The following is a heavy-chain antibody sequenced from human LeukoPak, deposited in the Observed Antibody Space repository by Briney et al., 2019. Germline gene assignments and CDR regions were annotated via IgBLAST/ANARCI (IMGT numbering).Heavy chain of an antibody. CDR1: GFTFSSYS. V-gene: IGHV3-21*01. CDR2: ISSSSSYI. CDR3: ARGHASSGYYYFDY. Sequence: GGSLRLSCAASGFTFSSYSMNWVRQAPGKGLEWVSSISSSSSYIYYADSVKGRFTISRDNAKNSLYLQMNSLRAEDTAVYYCARGHASSGYYYFDYWGQGTLVTVSS. J-gene: IGHJ4*02. D-gene: IGHD3-22*01.